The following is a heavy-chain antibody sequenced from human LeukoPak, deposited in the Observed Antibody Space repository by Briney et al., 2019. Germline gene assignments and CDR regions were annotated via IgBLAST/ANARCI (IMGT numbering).Heavy chain of an antibody. D-gene: IGHD2-2*01. J-gene: IGHJ5*02. CDR2: INHSGST. Sequence: SETLSLTCTVSGDSISTYYWSWIRQPPGKGLDWIGKINHSGSTNYNPSLKSRVTISVDTSKSQFSLKLSSVTAADAAVYYCAREPNCASTSCYEGWFDPWGQGTLVTVSS. CDR3: AREPNCASTSCYEGWFDP. CDR1: GDSISTYY. V-gene: IGHV4-34*01.